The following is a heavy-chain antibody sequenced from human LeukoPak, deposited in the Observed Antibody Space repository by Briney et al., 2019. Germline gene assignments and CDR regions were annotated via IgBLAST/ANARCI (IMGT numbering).Heavy chain of an antibody. CDR2: ISYDGSNK. CDR3: ARDRSLTDY. V-gene: IGHV3-30*04. J-gene: IGHJ4*02. CDR1: GFTFSSYA. D-gene: IGHD3-10*01. Sequence: GGSLRLSCAASGFTFSSYAMHWVSQAPGKGLEWVAVISYDGSNKYYADSVKGRFTISRDNSKNTLYLQMNSLRAEDTAVYYCARDRSLTDYWGQGTLVTVSS.